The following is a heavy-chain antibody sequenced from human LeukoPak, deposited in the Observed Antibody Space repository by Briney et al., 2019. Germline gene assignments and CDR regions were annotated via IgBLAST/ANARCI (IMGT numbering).Heavy chain of an antibody. CDR1: GFTFSSYW. D-gene: IGHD7-27*01. J-gene: IGHJ4*02. CDR3: ARGAWGSHDY. Sequence: GGSLRLSCAASGFTFSSYWMHWVRQAPGKGLVWVSRINSDGSSTTYADSVRGRFTIPRDNAKNTLYLQMSSLRAEDTAVYYCARGAWGSHDYWGQGTLVTVSS. V-gene: IGHV3-74*01. CDR2: INSDGSST.